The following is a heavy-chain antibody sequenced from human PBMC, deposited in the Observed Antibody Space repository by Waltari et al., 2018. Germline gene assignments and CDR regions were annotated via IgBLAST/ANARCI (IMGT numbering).Heavy chain of an antibody. CDR1: GGSISTNVHY. J-gene: IGHJ5*02. CDR2: IYYNGNT. CDR3: ARVVYLDRLIPNSWFDH. V-gene: IGHV4-39*07. D-gene: IGHD6-6*01. Sequence: LQLQESGPGLVKASETPSLTCTVPGGSISTNVHYWPWLRQSPEKGLEWIGSIYYNGNTHYSPSLTSRVTISRDLYKNQFFLKMDSATAADTAVYYCARVVYLDRLIPNSWFDHWGPGTLVTVSS.